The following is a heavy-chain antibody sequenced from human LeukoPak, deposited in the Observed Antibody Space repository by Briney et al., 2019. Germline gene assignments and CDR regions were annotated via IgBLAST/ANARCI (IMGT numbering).Heavy chain of an antibody. V-gene: IGHV3-48*04. J-gene: IGHJ4*02. D-gene: IGHD4-23*01. Sequence: GGSLRLSCAACGFTFSSYSMNWVRQAPGKGLEWVSYISSSSSTIYYADSVKGRFTISRDNAKNSLYLQMNSLRAEDTAVYYCARARVTTVVAPRFDYWGQGTLVTVSS. CDR3: ARARVTTVVAPRFDY. CDR1: GFTFSSYS. CDR2: ISSSSSTI.